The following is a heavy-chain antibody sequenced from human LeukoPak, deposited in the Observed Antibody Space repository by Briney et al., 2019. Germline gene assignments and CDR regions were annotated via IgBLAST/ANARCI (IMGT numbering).Heavy chain of an antibody. Sequence: ASVKVSCKVSGYTLTELSMHWVRQAPGKGLEWMGGFDPEDGETIYAQKFQGRVTMTEDTSTDTAYMELSSLRSEDTAVYYCARDHKYYGSGSYYPFDPWGQGTLVTVSS. V-gene: IGHV1-24*01. J-gene: IGHJ5*02. D-gene: IGHD3-10*01. CDR1: GYTLTELS. CDR2: FDPEDGET. CDR3: ARDHKYYGSGSYYPFDP.